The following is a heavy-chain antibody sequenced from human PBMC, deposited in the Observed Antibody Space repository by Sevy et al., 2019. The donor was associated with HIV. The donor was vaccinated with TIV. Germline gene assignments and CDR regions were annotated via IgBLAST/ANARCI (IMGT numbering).Heavy chain of an antibody. CDR1: GGSISSSSYY. CDR2: IYYSGST. CDR3: ARQSCSSTSCHYYYYYMDV. J-gene: IGHJ6*03. Sequence: SETLSLTCTVSGGSISSSSYYWGWIRQPPGKGLEWIGSIYYSGSTYYNPSLKRRVTISVDTSKNQFSLKLSSVTAADTAVYYCARQSCSSTSCHYYYYYMDVWGKGTTVTVS. D-gene: IGHD2-2*01. V-gene: IGHV4-39*01.